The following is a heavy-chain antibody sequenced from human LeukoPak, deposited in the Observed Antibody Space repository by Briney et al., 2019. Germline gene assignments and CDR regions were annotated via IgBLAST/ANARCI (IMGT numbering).Heavy chain of an antibody. J-gene: IGHJ4*02. Sequence: GGSLRLSCAASGFTFASYWISWVRQAPGKGLEWVANIKQDGSEKYYVDSVKGRFTISRDNTKNSLYLQMNSLRVEDTAVYYCARGEGDSGWYPGDYWGQGTLVTVSS. D-gene: IGHD6-19*01. V-gene: IGHV3-7*01. CDR3: ARGEGDSGWYPGDY. CDR2: IKQDGSEK. CDR1: GFTFASYW.